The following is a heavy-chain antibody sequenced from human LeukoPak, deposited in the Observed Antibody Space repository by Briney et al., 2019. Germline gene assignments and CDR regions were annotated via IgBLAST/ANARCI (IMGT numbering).Heavy chain of an antibody. Sequence: GASVKVSCKASGYTFTGYYMHWVRQAPGQGLEWMGWINPNSGGTNYAQKFQGRVTMTRDTSISTAYMELSRLRSDDTAVYYCARELSITGTTSWFDPWGQGTLVTVS. CDR3: ARELSITGTTSWFDP. J-gene: IGHJ5*02. CDR1: GYTFTGYY. D-gene: IGHD1-7*01. V-gene: IGHV1-2*02. CDR2: INPNSGGT.